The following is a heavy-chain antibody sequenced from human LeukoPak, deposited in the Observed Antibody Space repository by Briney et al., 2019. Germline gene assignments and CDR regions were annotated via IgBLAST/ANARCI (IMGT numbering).Heavy chain of an antibody. Sequence: GGSLRLSCAASGFTFSSYSMNWVRQAPGKGLEWVSSISSSSSYIYYADSVKGRFTISRDNAKNSLYLQMNSLRAEDTAVYYCARALSGSFSFDIWGQGPMVTVSS. J-gene: IGHJ3*02. CDR3: ARALSGSFSFDI. V-gene: IGHV3-21*01. CDR1: GFTFSSYS. CDR2: ISSSSSYI. D-gene: IGHD1-26*01.